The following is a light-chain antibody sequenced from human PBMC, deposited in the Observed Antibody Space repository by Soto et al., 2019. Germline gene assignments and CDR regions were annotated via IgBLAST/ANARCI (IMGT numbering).Light chain of an antibody. J-gene: IGLJ1*01. CDR3: SSSSSSTPYV. CDR2: EVS. V-gene: IGLV2-14*01. Sequence: QSALTQPASVSGSPGQSITISCTGTSSDVGGYNYVSWYQQHPGKAPKLMIYEVSNRPSGVSSRFSGSKSGNTASLAISGLRDEDEADYYCSSSSSSTPYVFGTGTKLTVL. CDR1: SSDVGGYNY.